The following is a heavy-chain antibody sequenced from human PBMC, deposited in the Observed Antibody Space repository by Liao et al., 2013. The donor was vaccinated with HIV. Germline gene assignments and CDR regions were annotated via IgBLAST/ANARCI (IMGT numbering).Heavy chain of an antibody. CDR2: IYASGST. V-gene: IGHV4-4*07. J-gene: IGHJ4*01. CDR3: ARGYCTGATCSFDY. Sequence: QVQLQESGPGLVKPSETLSLTCTVSGGSISSYYWSWIRQPAGKTLEWIGRIYASGSTNYNPSLKSRLTISVDTSKNQFSLKLTSVTAADTAVYYCARGYCTGATCSFDYWGQEPWSPSPQ. CDR1: GGSISSYY. D-gene: IGHD2-15*01.